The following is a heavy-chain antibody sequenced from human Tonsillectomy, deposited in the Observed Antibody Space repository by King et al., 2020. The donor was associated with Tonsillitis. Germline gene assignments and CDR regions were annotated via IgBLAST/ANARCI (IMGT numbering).Heavy chain of an antibody. Sequence: QLQESGPGLVKPSGTLSLTCTVSGASISSTNWWSWVRQPPGKGLEWIGEIYHSGSTIYNPSLKSRVTISVDQSRNQFSLKLSSVTAADTAVYHCARVLPDVYDRSAYASYYMDVWGNGTTVSVS. D-gene: IGHD3-22*01. CDR3: ARVLPDVYDRSAYASYYMDV. CDR2: IYHSGST. V-gene: IGHV4-4*02. J-gene: IGHJ6*03. CDR1: GASISSTNW.